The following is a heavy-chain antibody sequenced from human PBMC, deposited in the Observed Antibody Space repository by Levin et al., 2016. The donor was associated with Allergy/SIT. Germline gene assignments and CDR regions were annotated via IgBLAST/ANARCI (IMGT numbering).Heavy chain of an antibody. CDR1: GGSFSGYY. CDR3: ARGPIGSLVVVPFDY. CDR2: INHSGST. V-gene: IGHV4-34*01. J-gene: IGHJ4*02. Sequence: SETLSLTCAVYGGSFSGYYWSWIRQPPGKGLEWIGEINHSGSTNYNPSLKSRVTISVDTSKNQFSLKLSSVTAADTAVYYCARGPIGSLVVVPFDYWGQGTLVTVSS. D-gene: IGHD3-22*01.